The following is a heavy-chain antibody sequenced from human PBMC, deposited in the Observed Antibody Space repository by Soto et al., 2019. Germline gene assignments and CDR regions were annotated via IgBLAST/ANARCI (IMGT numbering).Heavy chain of an antibody. CDR2: IFHRGST. Sequence: QVQLQESGPGLVKPSGTLSLTCAVSGVSISSSNWWSWVRQPPGKGLEWIGEIFHRGSTNYNPSLNSRITISLDKSKNQFSLNLSFVTAADTAVYYCARDRDYCSGGTCRIWGFDYWGQGTLVTVSS. CDR1: GVSISSSNW. D-gene: IGHD2-15*01. J-gene: IGHJ4*02. CDR3: ARDRDYCSGGTCRIWGFDY. V-gene: IGHV4-4*02.